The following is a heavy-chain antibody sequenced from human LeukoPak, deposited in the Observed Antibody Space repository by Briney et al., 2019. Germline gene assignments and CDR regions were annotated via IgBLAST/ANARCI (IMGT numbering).Heavy chain of an antibody. J-gene: IGHJ4*02. Sequence: GGSLRLSCAASGFTFSSYWMTWVRQAPGKGLEWVANIKQDGSEKYYVDSVKGRFTISRDNAKNSLSLQMNSLRAEDTAVYYCARETRVRWTDYWGQGILVTVSS. CDR2: IKQDGSEK. CDR1: GFTFSSYW. CDR3: ARETRVRWTDY. V-gene: IGHV3-7*01. D-gene: IGHD5-24*01.